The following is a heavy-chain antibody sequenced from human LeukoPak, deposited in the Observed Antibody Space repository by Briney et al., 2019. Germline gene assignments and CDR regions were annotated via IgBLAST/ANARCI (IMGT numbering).Heavy chain of an antibody. J-gene: IGHJ4*02. CDR2: ISYDGSNK. V-gene: IGHV3-30*18. Sequence: HPGRSLRLSCAASGFTFSSYGIHWVRQAQGKGLGWVAVISYDGSNKYYADSVKGRFTISRDNSKNTLHLQMSSLRAEDTAVYYCAKDSGGYTYIFDHWGQGTLVTVSS. CDR3: AKDSGGYTYIFDH. D-gene: IGHD5-18*01. CDR1: GFTFSSYG.